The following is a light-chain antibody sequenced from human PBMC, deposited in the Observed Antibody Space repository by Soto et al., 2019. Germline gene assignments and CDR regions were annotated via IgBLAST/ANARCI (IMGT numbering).Light chain of an antibody. CDR2: DAT. V-gene: IGKV3-11*01. CDR3: HQRSNWPRIFT. CDR1: QSVSSY. Sequence: EIVLTQSPATLSLSPGERATLSCRASQSVSSYLAWYQQKPGQAPRLLIYDATNRATGIPARFSGSGSGTDFTLTISSLEPEDFAVYYCHQRSNWPRIFTFGPGTKVDIK. J-gene: IGKJ3*01.